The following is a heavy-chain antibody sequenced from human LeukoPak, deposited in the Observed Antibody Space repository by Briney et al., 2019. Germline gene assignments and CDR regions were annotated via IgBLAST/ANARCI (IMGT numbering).Heavy chain of an antibody. Sequence: TSETLSLTCTVSGGSISRYYWSWIRQPPGKGLEWIGYIYYSGSTNYNPSLKSRVTISVDTSKNQFSLKLSSVTAADTAVYYCAREGYSSGWYRREAFDIWGQGTMVTVSS. CDR1: GGSISRYY. CDR3: AREGYSSGWYRREAFDI. D-gene: IGHD6-19*01. CDR2: IYYSGST. V-gene: IGHV4-59*01. J-gene: IGHJ3*02.